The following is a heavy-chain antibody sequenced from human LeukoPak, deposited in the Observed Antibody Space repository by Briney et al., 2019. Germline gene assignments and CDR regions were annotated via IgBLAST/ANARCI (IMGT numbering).Heavy chain of an antibody. CDR3: AELGITMIGGV. D-gene: IGHD3-10*02. V-gene: IGHV3-48*03. J-gene: IGHJ6*04. CDR2: ISSSGSTI. Sequence: HAGGSLRLSCAASGFTFSSYEMNWVRQAPRKGLEWVSYISSSGSTIYYADSVKGRFTISRDNAKNSLYLQMNSLRAEDTAVYYCAELGITMIGGVWGKGTTVTISS. CDR1: GFTFSSYE.